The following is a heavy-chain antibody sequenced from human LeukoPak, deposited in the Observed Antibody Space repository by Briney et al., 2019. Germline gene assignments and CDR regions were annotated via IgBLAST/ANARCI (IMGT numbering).Heavy chain of an antibody. Sequence: PSETLSLTCTVSGGSISRYYWTWIRQPPGKGLEGIGYFCYSGSTNYNPPRKSRVTISVDTSKNQFSLKMSSVTAADTAVYYCARQHDSSGYYSEPEYFQHWGQGTLVTVSS. CDR1: GGSISRYY. CDR3: ARQHDSSGYYSEPEYFQH. CDR2: FCYSGST. D-gene: IGHD3-22*01. J-gene: IGHJ1*01. V-gene: IGHV4-59*01.